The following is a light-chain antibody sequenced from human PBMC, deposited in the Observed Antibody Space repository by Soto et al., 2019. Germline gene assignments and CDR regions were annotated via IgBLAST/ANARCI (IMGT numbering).Light chain of an antibody. CDR3: QQSYSSPET. V-gene: IGKV1-39*01. CDR2: AAS. CDR1: QSIDNY. J-gene: IGKJ1*01. Sequence: DIQMTQSPSSLSASVGDRVTITCRARQSIDNYLNWYQQKPGKAPNLLIYAASTLLSGVPSRFSGRGSGTHFTLTISSLQPEDFATYYCQQSYSSPETFGQGPKVEIK.